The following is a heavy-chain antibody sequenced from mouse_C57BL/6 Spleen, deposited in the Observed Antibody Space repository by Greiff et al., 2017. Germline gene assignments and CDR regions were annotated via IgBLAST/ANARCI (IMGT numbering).Heavy chain of an antibody. J-gene: IGHJ2*01. CDR3: ARRAGTRYFDY. D-gene: IGHD3-3*01. V-gene: IGHV5-4*01. CDR1: GFTFSSYA. Sequence: DVQLVESGGGLVKPGGSLKLSCAASGFTFSSYAMSWVRQTPEKRLEWVATISDGGSYTYYPDNVKGRFTISRDNAKNNLYLQMSHLKSEDTAMYYCARRAGTRYFDYWGQGTTLTVSS. CDR2: ISDGGSYT.